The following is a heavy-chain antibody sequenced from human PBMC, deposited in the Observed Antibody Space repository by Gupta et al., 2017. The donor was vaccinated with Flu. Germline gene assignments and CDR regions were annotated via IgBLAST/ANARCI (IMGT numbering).Heavy chain of an antibody. J-gene: IGHJ6*02. CDR3: ARDSLSGSTYHRPYQYYFGMDV. CDR1: RDTFNKSA. CDR2: IIPFFVTT. D-gene: IGHD1-26*01. Sequence: QVQLVQSGPEVKKPGSSMRVSCKASRDTFNKSAISWVRQATGQGLEWMGGIIPFFVTTNYAQRFQGRVTITADRSTGTAYMELSSLRPEDTAVYYCARDSLSGSTYHRPYQYYFGMDVWGQGTSVTVSS. V-gene: IGHV1-69*06.